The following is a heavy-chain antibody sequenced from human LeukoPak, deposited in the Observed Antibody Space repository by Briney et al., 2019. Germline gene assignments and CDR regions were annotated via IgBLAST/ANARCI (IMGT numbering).Heavy chain of an antibody. V-gene: IGHV4-59*01. J-gene: IGHJ4*02. CDR2: IYYSGST. D-gene: IGHD3-10*01. CDR3: ARAYMVQGVHFDY. CDR1: GGSFSGYY. Sequence: SETLSLTCAVYGGSFSGYYWSWIRQPPGKGLEWIGYIYYSGSTNYNPSLKSRVTISVDTSKNQFSLKLSSVTAADTAVYYCARAYMVQGVHFDYWGQGTLVTVSS.